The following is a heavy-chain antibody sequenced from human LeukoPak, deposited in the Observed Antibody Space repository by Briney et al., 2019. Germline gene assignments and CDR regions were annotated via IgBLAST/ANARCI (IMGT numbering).Heavy chain of an antibody. Sequence: ASVKVSCKASGYTFTSYAMNWVRQAPGQGLEWMGWINTNTGNPTYAQGLTGRFVFSLDTSVSTAYLQISSLKAEDTAVYYCARLSNDYDSSGYHIDHWGQGTLVTVSS. CDR3: ARLSNDYDSSGYHIDH. CDR2: INTNTGNP. J-gene: IGHJ4*02. V-gene: IGHV7-4-1*02. D-gene: IGHD3-22*01. CDR1: GYTFTSYA.